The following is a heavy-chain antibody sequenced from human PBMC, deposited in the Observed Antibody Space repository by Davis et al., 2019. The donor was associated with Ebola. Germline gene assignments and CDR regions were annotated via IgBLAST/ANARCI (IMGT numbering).Heavy chain of an antibody. CDR2: ISGYGDNT. J-gene: IGHJ4*02. Sequence: PGGSLRLSCAASEFIFSNYAMNWVRQAPGTGLEWVSGISGYGDNTYYADSVEGRFTISRDNSKNTMYLQMNSLRAEDTAVYFGVRDQVLSGWYYFDEWGQGTLVTVSS. CDR1: EFIFSNYA. D-gene: IGHD6-19*01. CDR3: VRDQVLSGWYYFDE. V-gene: IGHV3-23*01.